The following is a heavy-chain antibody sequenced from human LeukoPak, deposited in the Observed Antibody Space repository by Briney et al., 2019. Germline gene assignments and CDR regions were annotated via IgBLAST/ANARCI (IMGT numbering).Heavy chain of an antibody. CDR3: AREVCSGGSCYSYSPGWFDP. D-gene: IGHD2-15*01. CDR1: GFTVSSNC. Sequence: GGSLRLSCAASGFTVSSNCMSWVRQAPGKGLEWVSVIYSGGSTYYADSVKGRFTISRDNSKNTLYLQMNSLRAEDTAVHYCAREVCSGGSCYSYSPGWFDPWGQGTLVTVSS. CDR2: IYSGGST. V-gene: IGHV3-66*01. J-gene: IGHJ5*02.